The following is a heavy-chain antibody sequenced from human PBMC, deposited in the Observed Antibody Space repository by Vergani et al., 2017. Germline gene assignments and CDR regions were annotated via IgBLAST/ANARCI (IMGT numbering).Heavy chain of an antibody. D-gene: IGHD3-10*01. CDR1: GFTFDDYA. Sequence: EVQLVESGGGLVQPGRSLRLSCAASGFTFDDYAMHWVRQAPGKGLEWVSGISWNSGSIGYADSVKGRFTISRDNAKNSLYLQMNSLRAEDTALYYCAKDYWAPYYYGSGIWSGFAFDIWGQGTMVTVSS. V-gene: IGHV3-9*01. CDR2: ISWNSGSI. J-gene: IGHJ3*02. CDR3: AKDYWAPYYYGSGIWSGFAFDI.